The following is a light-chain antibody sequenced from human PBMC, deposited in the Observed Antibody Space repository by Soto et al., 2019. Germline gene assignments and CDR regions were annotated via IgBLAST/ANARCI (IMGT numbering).Light chain of an antibody. J-gene: IGKJ5*01. CDR2: DAS. CDR1: RSVNSY. Sequence: EIVLTQSPGTLSLSPGERATLSCRATRSVNSYLAWYQQKPGQAPRLLIYDASSRPTDIPARFSGRGSGTDVTLTISSLEPEDFALYYCQQRSNWPITFGQGTRLEIK. V-gene: IGKV3-11*01. CDR3: QQRSNWPIT.